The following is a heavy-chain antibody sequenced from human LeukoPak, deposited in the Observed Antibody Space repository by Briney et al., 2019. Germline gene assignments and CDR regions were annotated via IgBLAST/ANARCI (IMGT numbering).Heavy chain of an antibody. CDR2: IYYSGST. D-gene: IGHD5-24*01. CDR3: ARGPRGDGLDY. Sequence: SETLSLTCTVSGGSISSSSYYWGWIRQPPGKGLEWIGTIYYSGSTYYNPFLQSRVTIFVDTSRNQFSLKLSSVTAADTAVYYCARGPRGDGLDYWGQGTLVTVSS. J-gene: IGHJ4*02. CDR1: GGSISSSSYY. V-gene: IGHV4-39*07.